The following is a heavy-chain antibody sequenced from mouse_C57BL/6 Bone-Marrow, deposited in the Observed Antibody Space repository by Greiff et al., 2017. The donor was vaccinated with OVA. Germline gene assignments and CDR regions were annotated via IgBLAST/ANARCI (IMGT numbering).Heavy chain of an antibody. D-gene: IGHD2-5*01. CDR3: TRGYSNYYAMDY. V-gene: IGHV1-15*01. J-gene: IGHJ4*01. CDR1: GYTFTDYE. CDR2: IDPETGGT. Sequence: VQGVESGAELVRPGASVTLSCKASGYTFTDYEMHWVKQTPVHGLEWIGAIDPETGGTAYNQKFKGKAILTADKSSSTAYIELRSLTSEDSAVYYCTRGYSNYYAMDYWGQGTSVTVSS.